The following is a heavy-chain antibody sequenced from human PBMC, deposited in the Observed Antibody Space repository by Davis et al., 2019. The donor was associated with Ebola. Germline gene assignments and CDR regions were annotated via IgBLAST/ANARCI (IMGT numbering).Heavy chain of an antibody. V-gene: IGHV3-48*03. CDR2: ISSTGNTI. Sequence: GSLRLSCAASGFTFSSYEMNWVRQAPGKGLEWVSFISSTGNTIYYADSVKGRFTISRDNAKNSLYLQMNSLRAEDTAVYYCARENYASGSFYFDFWGQGTLVTVSS. CDR3: ARENYASGSFYFDF. CDR1: GFTFSSYE. D-gene: IGHD3-10*01. J-gene: IGHJ4*02.